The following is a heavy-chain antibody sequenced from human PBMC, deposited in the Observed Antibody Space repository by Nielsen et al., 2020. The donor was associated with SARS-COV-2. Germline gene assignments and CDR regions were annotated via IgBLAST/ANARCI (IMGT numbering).Heavy chain of an antibody. CDR3: AREKAGYSSVFDL. D-gene: IGHD6-25*01. Sequence: GESLKISCAASGFIFGFYAMRWVRQAPGKGLEWVSGISVSGGTTYYADSVKGRFSISRDNSKNTLHLQMDSLRVGDTAVYYCAREKAGYSSVFDLWGRGTLVTVSS. CDR2: ISVSGGTT. J-gene: IGHJ2*01. V-gene: IGHV3-23*01. CDR1: GFIFGFYA.